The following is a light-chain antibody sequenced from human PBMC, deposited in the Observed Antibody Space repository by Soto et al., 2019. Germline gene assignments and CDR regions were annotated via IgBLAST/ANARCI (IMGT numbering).Light chain of an antibody. Sequence: DIQMTQSPSTLSGSVGDRVTITCRASQSISSYLNWYQQKPGKAPKLLIFEASTLHSGVPSRFSGSGSGTDFTLTISSLQPEDFATYYCQQLNSYPLTFGGGTKVDIK. V-gene: IGKV1-39*01. CDR1: QSISSY. J-gene: IGKJ4*01. CDR2: EAS. CDR3: QQLNSYPLT.